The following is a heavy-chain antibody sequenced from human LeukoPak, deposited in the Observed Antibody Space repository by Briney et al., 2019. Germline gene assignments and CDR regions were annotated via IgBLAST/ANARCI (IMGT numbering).Heavy chain of an antibody. CDR1: GGSFSGYY. Sequence: PSETLSLTCAVYGGSFSGYYWSWIRQPPGKGLEWIGEINHSGSTNYNPSLKSRVTISVDTSKNQFSLKLSSVTAADTAVYYCARGGASGTKSPDAFDIWGQGTMVTVSS. V-gene: IGHV4-34*01. D-gene: IGHD3-10*01. CDR3: ARGGASGTKSPDAFDI. J-gene: IGHJ3*02. CDR2: INHSGST.